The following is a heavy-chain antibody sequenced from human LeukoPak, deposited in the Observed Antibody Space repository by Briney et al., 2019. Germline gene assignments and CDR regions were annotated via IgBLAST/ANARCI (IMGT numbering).Heavy chain of an antibody. CDR1: GDWVSSNSAA. CDR2: TYYRSKWYT. V-gene: IGHV6-1*01. D-gene: IGHD2-21*01. CDR3: ARSGVIDMVLFDQ. Sequence: SQTLSLTCAISGDWVSSNSAAWNWIRQSPSRGLEWLGRTYYRSKWYTAYAVSVTRRTTINPDTSKLQFSVQCDSVTPEYMAVYECARSGVIDMVLFDQGGQGTLVTVPS. J-gene: IGHJ4*02.